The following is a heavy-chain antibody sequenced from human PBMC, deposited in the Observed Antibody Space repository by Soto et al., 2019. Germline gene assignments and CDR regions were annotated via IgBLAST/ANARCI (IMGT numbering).Heavy chain of an antibody. CDR1: GYTFTSYA. CDR2: INAGNGNT. D-gene: IGHD3-22*01. Sequence: GASGKVSCEASGYTFTSYAMHWVRQAPGERLEWMGWINAGNGNTKYSQKFQGRVTITRDTSASTAYMELSSLRSEDTAVYYCARDLPYDSSGFNWFDPWGQGTLVTVSS. CDR3: ARDLPYDSSGFNWFDP. J-gene: IGHJ5*02. V-gene: IGHV1-3*01.